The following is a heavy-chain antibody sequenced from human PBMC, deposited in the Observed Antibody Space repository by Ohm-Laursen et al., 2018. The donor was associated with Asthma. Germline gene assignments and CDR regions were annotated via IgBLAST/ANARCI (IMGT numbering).Heavy chain of an antibody. CDR2: ISGSDTYT. D-gene: IGHD2-8*01. Sequence: SLRLSCSASGFTFSDYYMGWIRQAPGKGLEWVSYISGSDTYTNYADSVKGRFTISRDNAKNSLYLQMNSLRAEDTAIYYCARASQRRSSAGWSDASDIWGQGTMVTVSS. J-gene: IGHJ3*02. V-gene: IGHV3-11*06. CDR1: GFTFSDYY. CDR3: ARASQRRSSAGWSDASDI.